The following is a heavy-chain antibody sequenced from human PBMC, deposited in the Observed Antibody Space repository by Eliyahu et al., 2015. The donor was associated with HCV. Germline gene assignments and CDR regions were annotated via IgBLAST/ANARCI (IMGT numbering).Heavy chain of an antibody. D-gene: IGHD3-22*01. CDR3: ARVPGYDSYWYDF. V-gene: IGHV4-61*02. CDR2: VYRSGST. CDR1: GASINSDTFX. J-gene: IGHJ5*01. Sequence: QVQLQESGPGLVKPSQTLSXTCTVSGASINSDTFXWHWXRPPAGKGLEWVGRVYRSGSTHXNPSLKSRVAISLDMSNNQFSLKLTSVTAADTAVYYCARVPGYDSYWYDFWGQGTLVTVSS.